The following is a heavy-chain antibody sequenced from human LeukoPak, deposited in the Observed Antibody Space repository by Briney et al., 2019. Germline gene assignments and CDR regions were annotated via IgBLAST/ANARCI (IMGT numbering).Heavy chain of an antibody. CDR3: ATIGDRRTGELYRIDY. Sequence: GGSLRLSCAASGXTFSNYAMHWVRQAPGKGLEWVAVVSYDGSNKYYADSVKGRFTISRDNSKNTLYLQMNSLRAEDAAIYYCATIGDRRTGELYRIDYWGQGTLVTVSS. J-gene: IGHJ4*02. CDR2: VSYDGSNK. V-gene: IGHV3-30-3*01. CDR1: GXTFSNYA. D-gene: IGHD7-27*01.